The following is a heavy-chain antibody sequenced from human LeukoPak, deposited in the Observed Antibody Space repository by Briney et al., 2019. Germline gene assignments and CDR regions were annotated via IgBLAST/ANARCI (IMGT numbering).Heavy chain of an antibody. D-gene: IGHD3-22*01. CDR3: ARDENTFSITMIVVSYYMDV. CDR2: IKPDGSER. CDR1: GFTFTNYW. J-gene: IGHJ6*03. V-gene: IGHV3-7*01. Sequence: PGGSLRLSCAASGFTFTNYWMNWVRQAPGKGLEWVANIKPDGSERHYVDSVKGRFTISRDNAENSLYLQMNSLRAEDTAVYYCARDENTFSITMIVVSYYMDVWGKGTTVTVSS.